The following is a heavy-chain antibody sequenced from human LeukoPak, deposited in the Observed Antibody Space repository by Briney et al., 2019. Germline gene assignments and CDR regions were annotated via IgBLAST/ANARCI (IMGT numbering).Heavy chain of an antibody. D-gene: IGHD3-10*01. CDR1: GYTFTSYD. CDR3: VRIFVRDKYGSGKFDY. J-gene: IGHJ4*02. CDR2: MNPNSGNT. V-gene: IGHV1-8*01. Sequence: GASVKVSCKASGYTFTSYDINWVRQATGQGLEWMGWMNPNSGNTGYAQKFQGRVTMTRNTSISTAYMELSSLRSEDTAVYYCVRIFVRDKYGSGKFDYWGQGTLVTVSS.